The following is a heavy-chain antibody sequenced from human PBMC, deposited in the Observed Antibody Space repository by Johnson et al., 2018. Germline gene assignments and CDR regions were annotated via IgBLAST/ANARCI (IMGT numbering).Heavy chain of an antibody. Sequence: VQLVESGGGLVKXGESLRLSCATSGFTFTTYSMNWVRQAPGTGLEWVSSISSSSMRIYYADSLTGRFTISGDNDKESLYMQMNSLRAEDTAVYYCARDPFGGGYTADDSFDMWCQGTMGTVSS. J-gene: IGHJ3*02. CDR3: ARDPFGGGYTADDSFDM. D-gene: IGHD3-16*01. CDR2: ISSSSMRI. V-gene: IGHV3-21*01. CDR1: GFTFTTYS.